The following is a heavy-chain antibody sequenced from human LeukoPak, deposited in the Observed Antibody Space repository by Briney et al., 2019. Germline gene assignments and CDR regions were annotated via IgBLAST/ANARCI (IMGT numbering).Heavy chain of an antibody. CDR2: MRSSDNTI. D-gene: IGHD6-13*01. Sequence: GGSLRLSCTASXFTXXXYNMNXXXXXPGXGLEWVAYMRSSDNTIXYADSVKGRFTISRDNAKNSLCLQMNGLRDEDTAVYYCARDGYSSSWSDFDYWGQGTLVTVSS. J-gene: IGHJ4*02. CDR3: ARDGYSSSWSDFDY. V-gene: IGHV3-48*02. CDR1: XFTXXXYN.